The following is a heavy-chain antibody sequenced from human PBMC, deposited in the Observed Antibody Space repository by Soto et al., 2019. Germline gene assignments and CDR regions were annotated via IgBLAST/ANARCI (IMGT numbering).Heavy chain of an antibody. CDR1: GFTFSNYA. D-gene: IGHD1-7*01. CDR3: ARDGGTIVY. CDR2: ISSNGGST. J-gene: IGHJ4*02. V-gene: IGHV3-64*07. Sequence: EVQLVESGGDLVQPGGSLRLSCAASGFTFSNYAMHWVRQAPGKAPEYVSAISSNGGSTYYADSVKGRFTISRDNSKNALYLQMGSLSVQAMGAYYCARDGGTIVYWGQGTLVTVSS.